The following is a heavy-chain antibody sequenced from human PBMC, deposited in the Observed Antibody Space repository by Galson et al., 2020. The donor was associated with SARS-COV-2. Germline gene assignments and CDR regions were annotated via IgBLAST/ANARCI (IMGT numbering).Heavy chain of an antibody. Sequence: GGSLRLSCEFSGFAFTTYDMSWVRQAPGKGLEWVSGISVSTGARVHADAVKGRFTISRDDSKNTLYLQMNSLIVEDTAVYYCPAPAPIGWYYDYWGRGTLVTVSS. CDR2: ISVSTGAR. CDR1: GFAFTTYD. D-gene: IGHD2-2*01. CDR3: PAPAPIGWYYDY. J-gene: IGHJ2*01. V-gene: IGHV3-23*01.